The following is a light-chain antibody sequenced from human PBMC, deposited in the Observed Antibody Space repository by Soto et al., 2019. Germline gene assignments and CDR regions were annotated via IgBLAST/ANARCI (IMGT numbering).Light chain of an antibody. CDR2: DVS. J-gene: IGLJ1*01. CDR3: SSYISSSTYV. V-gene: IGLV2-14*03. Sequence: QSALTQPASVSGSPGQSIAISCTGSNSDVGGYNYVAWYQQHPGKAPKLVIYDVSNRPSGVSNRFSGSKSGNTASLTISGLQAEDEADYYCSSYISSSTYVFGTGTKLTVL. CDR1: NSDVGGYNY.